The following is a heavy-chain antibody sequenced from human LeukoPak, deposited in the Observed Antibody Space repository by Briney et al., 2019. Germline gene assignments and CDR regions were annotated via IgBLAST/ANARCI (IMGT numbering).Heavy chain of an antibody. Sequence: ASVKVSCKTSGYIFTDYYIHWVRQAPGQGLEWMGILNSSGGSTTYAQKFQGRVIMTRDTSTSTVYMELSSLRSEDTAVYYCAISSYGSGSYLNWFDPWGQGTLVAVSS. J-gene: IGHJ5*02. V-gene: IGHV1-46*01. CDR2: LNSSGGST. CDR3: AISSYGSGSYLNWFDP. D-gene: IGHD3-10*01. CDR1: GYIFTDYY.